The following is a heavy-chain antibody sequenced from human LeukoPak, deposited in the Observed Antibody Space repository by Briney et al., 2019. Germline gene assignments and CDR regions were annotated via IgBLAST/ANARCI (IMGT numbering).Heavy chain of an antibody. V-gene: IGHV3-53*01. D-gene: IGHD3-10*01. CDR3: ARYSGSYYHNWFDP. CDR1: GFTFSSYA. J-gene: IGHJ5*02. Sequence: GGSLRLSCAASGFTFSSYAMNWVRQAPGKGLEWVSLIYTSGSTYYADSLKGRFTISRDNSKNTLYLQMNSLRAEDTAVYHCARYSGSYYHNWFDPWGQGTLVTVSS. CDR2: IYTSGST.